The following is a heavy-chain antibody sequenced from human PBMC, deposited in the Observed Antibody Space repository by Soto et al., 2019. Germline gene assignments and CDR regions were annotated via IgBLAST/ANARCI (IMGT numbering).Heavy chain of an antibody. CDR2: ISGSGGST. Sequence: PGGSLRLSCAASGFTFSSYAMTWVRQAPGKGLEWVSGISGSGGSTYYADSVKGRFTISRDSSKNTLYLQMNSLRAEDTALYYCAKSYDFWSGYYNENYFDYWGQGTLVTVSS. CDR3: AKSYDFWSGYYNENYFDY. V-gene: IGHV3-23*01. D-gene: IGHD3-3*01. CDR1: GFTFSSYA. J-gene: IGHJ4*02.